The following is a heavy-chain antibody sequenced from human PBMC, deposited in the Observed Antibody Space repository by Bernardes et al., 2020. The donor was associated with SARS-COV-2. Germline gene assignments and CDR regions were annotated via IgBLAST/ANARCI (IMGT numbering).Heavy chain of an antibody. Sequence: GGSLRLSCAASGFTFSSYEMNWVRQAPGKGLEWVSYISSSGSTIYYADSVKGRFTISRDNAKNSLYLQMNSLRAEDTAVYYCARGGNYGDHPWYWYFDLWGRGTLVTVSS. D-gene: IGHD4-17*01. J-gene: IGHJ2*01. CDR3: ARGGNYGDHPWYWYFDL. CDR2: ISSSGSTI. V-gene: IGHV3-48*03. CDR1: GFTFSSYE.